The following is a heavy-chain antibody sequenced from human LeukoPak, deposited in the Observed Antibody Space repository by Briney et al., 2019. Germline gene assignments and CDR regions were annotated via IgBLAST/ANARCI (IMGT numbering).Heavy chain of an antibody. CDR1: GFTFSTYS. D-gene: IGHD3-16*01. V-gene: IGHV3-74*01. CDR3: VTGHYDSRMYFDL. Sequence: PRGSLRLSCTASGFTFSTYSIHWVRQAPGKGLVWVSHIKFHGSVASYADSVKGRFTISRDNAKNTLYLQMKSLGTEDTAVYYYVTGHYDSRMYFDLWGRGTLVTVSS. CDR2: IKFHGSVA. J-gene: IGHJ2*01.